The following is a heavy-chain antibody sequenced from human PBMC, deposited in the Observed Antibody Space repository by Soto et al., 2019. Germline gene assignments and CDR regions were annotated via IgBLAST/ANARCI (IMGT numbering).Heavy chain of an antibody. CDR2: INPTFGDT. CDR3: ARNMDYYYGRGSGNGHGV. J-gene: IGHJ6*02. V-gene: IGHV1-2*02. D-gene: IGHD3-10*02. Sequence: QVQLVQSGAEVKEPGDSVRVSCEASGYTFTAYYIHWVRRAPGQGLEWMGWINPTFGDTTYAQDFQGRFSMTSDMSIRAVYMELSRLTSDDTAIYYCARNMDYYYGRGSGNGHGVWGQWTTVTVFS. CDR1: GYTFTAYY.